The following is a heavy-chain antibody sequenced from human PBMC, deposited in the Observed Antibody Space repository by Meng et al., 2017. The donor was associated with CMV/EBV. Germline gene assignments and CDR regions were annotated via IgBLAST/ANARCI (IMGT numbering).Heavy chain of an antibody. D-gene: IGHD2-2*02. J-gene: IGHJ3*02. CDR1: GFTFAAYA. CDR2: ISWNSGSI. CDR3: AKDIGYCSSTSCYILGDDAFDI. Sequence: GGSLRLSCAASGFTFAAYAMHWVRQAPGKGLEWVSGISWNSGSIGYADSVKGRFTISRDNAKNSLYLQMNSLRAEDTALYYCAKDIGYCSSTSCYILGDDAFDIWGQGTMVTVSS. V-gene: IGHV3-9*01.